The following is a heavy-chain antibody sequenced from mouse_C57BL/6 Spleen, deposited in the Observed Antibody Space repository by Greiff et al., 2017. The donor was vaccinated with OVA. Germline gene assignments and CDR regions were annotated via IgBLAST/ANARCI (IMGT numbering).Heavy chain of an antibody. CDR2: INPGSGGT. D-gene: IGHD4-1*01. CDR3: ARNRKLTGNYAMDY. Sequence: QVQLKESGAELVRPGTSVKVSCKASGYAFTNYLIEWVKQRPGQGLEWIGVINPGSGGTNYNEKFKGKATLTADKSSSTAYMQLSSLTSEDSAVYFCARNRKLTGNYAMDYWGQGTSVTVSS. V-gene: IGHV1-54*01. CDR1: GYAFTNYL. J-gene: IGHJ4*01.